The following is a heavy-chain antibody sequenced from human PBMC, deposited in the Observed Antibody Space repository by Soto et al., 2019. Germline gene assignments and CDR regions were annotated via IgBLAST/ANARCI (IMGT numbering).Heavy chain of an antibody. D-gene: IGHD3-22*01. J-gene: IGHJ4*02. V-gene: IGHV4-59*08. CDR2: IHYSGSA. CDR3: GRGRSYYYDSSGYYPLFYFDY. CDR1: GGSISSYY. Sequence: SETLSLTCTVSGGSISSYYWSWIRQPPGKGLEWIGYIHYSGSANYNPSLRSRVTISPDTSRNQFSLKLSSVTAADTAVYYCGRGRSYYYDSSGYYPLFYFDYWGQGTLVTVSS.